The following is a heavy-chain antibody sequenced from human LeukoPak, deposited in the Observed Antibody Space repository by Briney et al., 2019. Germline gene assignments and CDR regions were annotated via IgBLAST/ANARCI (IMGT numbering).Heavy chain of an antibody. V-gene: IGHV3-11*01. J-gene: IGHJ4*02. CDR2: ISNKGSSSTT. CDR1: GFSFSDYA. Sequence: GGSLRLSCAASGFSFSDYAMTWVRRAPGKGLEWVSYISNKGSSSTTYYADSVKGRFTISRDDAQNSLYLQMNSLRADDTAVYYCAKDILAAGLFFDYWGQGILVTVSS. CDR3: AKDILAAGLFFDY. D-gene: IGHD6-13*01.